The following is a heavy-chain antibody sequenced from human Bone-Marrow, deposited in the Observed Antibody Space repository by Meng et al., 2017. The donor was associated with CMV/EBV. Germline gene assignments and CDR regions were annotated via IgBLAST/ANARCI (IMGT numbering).Heavy chain of an antibody. Sequence: SVKVSCKASGFTFTSSAVQWVRQARGQRLEWIGWIVVGSGNTNYAQKFQERVTITRDMSTSTAYMELSSLRSEVTAVYYCAAGGVITMIVVWGQGTLVTVSS. V-gene: IGHV1-58*01. J-gene: IGHJ4*02. CDR2: IVVGSGNT. CDR3: AAGGVITMIVV. CDR1: GFTFTSSA. D-gene: IGHD3-22*01.